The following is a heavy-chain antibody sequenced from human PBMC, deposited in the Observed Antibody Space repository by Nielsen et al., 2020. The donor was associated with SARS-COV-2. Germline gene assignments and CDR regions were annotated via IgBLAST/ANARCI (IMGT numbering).Heavy chain of an antibody. J-gene: IGHJ4*02. CDR2: ISSSSSYI. V-gene: IGHV3-21*01. Sequence: GGSLRLSCAASGFPFRSYSMNWVRQAPGKGLEWVSSISSSSSYIDYADSVKGRFTISRDNAKNSLSLQMNSLRAEDTAVYYCARSTVRGEIDYWGQGTLVTVSS. D-gene: IGHD3-10*01. CDR3: ARSTVRGEIDY. CDR1: GFPFRSYS.